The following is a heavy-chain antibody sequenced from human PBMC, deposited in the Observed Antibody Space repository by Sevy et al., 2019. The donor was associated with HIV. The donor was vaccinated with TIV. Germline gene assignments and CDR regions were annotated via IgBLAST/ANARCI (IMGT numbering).Heavy chain of an antibody. V-gene: IGHV3-21*01. CDR3: ARPYGSGSWEAFDI. Sequence: GGSLRLSCAASGFTFSTYTMNWVGQAPGKGLEWVSSISSSSNYIYYADPVKGRFTISRDNAKNSLYLQMNSLRAEDTAVYYCARPYGSGSWEAFDIWGQGTMVTVSS. CDR1: GFTFSTYT. J-gene: IGHJ3*02. D-gene: IGHD3-10*01. CDR2: ISSSSNYI.